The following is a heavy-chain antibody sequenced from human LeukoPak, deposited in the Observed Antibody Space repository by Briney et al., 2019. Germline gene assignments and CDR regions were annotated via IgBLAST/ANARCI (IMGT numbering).Heavy chain of an antibody. J-gene: IGHJ4*02. CDR2: INSDGSST. Sequence: PGGSLRLSCAASGFTFSSYWMHWVRQAPGKGLVWVSRINSDGSSTSYADSVKGRFTISRDNAKNTLYLQMNSLRAEDTAVYYCAKVFGSYYYDSSGPSGSLYYFDYWGQGTLVTVSS. CDR3: AKVFGSYYYDSSGPSGSLYYFDY. V-gene: IGHV3-74*01. D-gene: IGHD3-22*01. CDR1: GFTFSSYW.